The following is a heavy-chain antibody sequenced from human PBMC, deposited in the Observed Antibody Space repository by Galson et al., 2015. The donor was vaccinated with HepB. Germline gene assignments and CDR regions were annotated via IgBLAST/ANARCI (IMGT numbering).Heavy chain of an antibody. CDR1: GYTFTYRY. CDR2: ITPFNGNT. Sequence: SVTVSCKASGYTFTYRYLHWVRQAPGQALEWMGWITPFNGNTNYAQKFQDRVTITRDRSMSTAYMELSSLRSEDTAMYYCAGLSPSGDAFDIWGQGTMVTVSS. CDR3: AGLSPSGDAFDI. V-gene: IGHV1-45*02. D-gene: IGHD3-16*01. J-gene: IGHJ3*02.